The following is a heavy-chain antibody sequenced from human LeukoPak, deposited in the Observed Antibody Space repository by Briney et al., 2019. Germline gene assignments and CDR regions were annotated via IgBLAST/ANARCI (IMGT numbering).Heavy chain of an antibody. Sequence: ASVKVSCKASGYTFTSYDINWVRQATGQELEWMGWMNPNSGNTGYAQKFQGRVTMTRNTSISTAYMELSSLRSEDTAVHYCARREYCGGDCYSDFDYWGQGTLVTVSS. CDR3: ARREYCGGDCYSDFDY. CDR1: GYTFTSYD. CDR2: MNPNSGNT. D-gene: IGHD2-21*02. V-gene: IGHV1-8*01. J-gene: IGHJ4*02.